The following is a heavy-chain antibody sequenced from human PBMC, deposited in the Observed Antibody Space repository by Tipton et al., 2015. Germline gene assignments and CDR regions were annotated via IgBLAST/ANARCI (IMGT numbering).Heavy chain of an antibody. Sequence: QLVQSGAEVKKPGASVEVSCKASGYTFSGYYIHWVRQAPGQGLEWMAIANPTGGGTRYAQKFQGRVTMTWDTTTSTVYMELSSLRSDDTAVYYCARDSTYDSSGYLDYWGQGTLVIVSS. V-gene: IGHV1-46*01. J-gene: IGHJ4*02. D-gene: IGHD3-22*01. CDR1: GYTFSGYY. CDR3: ARDSTYDSSGYLDY. CDR2: ANPTGGGT.